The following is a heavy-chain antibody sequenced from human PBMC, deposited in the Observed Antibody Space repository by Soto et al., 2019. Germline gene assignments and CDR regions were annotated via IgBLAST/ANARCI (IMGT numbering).Heavy chain of an antibody. CDR3: ARAKLRYFDWLLSPFDY. CDR1: GFTFSSYS. J-gene: IGHJ4*02. CDR2: ISSSSSYI. D-gene: IGHD3-9*01. V-gene: IGHV3-21*01. Sequence: PGGSLRLSCAASGFTFSSYSMNWVRQAPGKGLEWVSSISSSSSYIYYADSVKGRFTISRDNAKNSLYLQMNSLRAEDTAVYYCARAKLRYFDWLLSPFDYWGQGTLVTVSS.